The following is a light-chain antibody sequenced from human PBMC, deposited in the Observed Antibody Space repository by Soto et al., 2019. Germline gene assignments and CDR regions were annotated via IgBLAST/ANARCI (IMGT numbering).Light chain of an antibody. V-gene: IGLV1-40*01. Sequence: QSALTQPPSVSGAPGQRVTISCTGSSSNIGAGYDVHWYQQLPGTAPKVLIYGNSNRPSGVPDRFSGSKSGTSASLAITGLQAEDEADYSCQSYDSSLSGYVFGPGTKVTVL. CDR2: GNS. CDR1: SSNIGAGYD. J-gene: IGLJ1*01. CDR3: QSYDSSLSGYV.